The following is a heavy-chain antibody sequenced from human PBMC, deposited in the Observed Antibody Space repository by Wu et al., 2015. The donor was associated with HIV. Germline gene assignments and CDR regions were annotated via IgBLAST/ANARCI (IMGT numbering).Heavy chain of an antibody. V-gene: IGHV1-2*02. CDR2: INPNSGGT. Sequence: QVQLVQSGAEVKKPGASVKVSCKASGYTFTGYYMHWVRQAPGQGLEWMGWINPNSGGTNYAQKFQGRVTMTRDTSISTAYMELSRLRSDDTAVYYCARDSGSYYNVYYYYYYMDVWGKGTTVTVSS. CDR1: GYTFTGYY. J-gene: IGHJ6*03. D-gene: IGHD3-10*01. CDR3: ARDSGSYYNVYYYYYYMDV.